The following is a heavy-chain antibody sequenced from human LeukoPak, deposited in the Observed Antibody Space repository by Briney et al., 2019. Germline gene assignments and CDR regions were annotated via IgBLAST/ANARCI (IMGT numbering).Heavy chain of an antibody. J-gene: IGHJ4*02. Sequence: GGSLRLSCAASGFTFSDYYMSWVRQAPGKGLEWVANIKQDGSEKYYVDSAKGRFTISRDNAKNSLYLQMNSLRAEDTAVYYCARGAYYYDSSGYWDQIYFDYWAREPWSPSPQ. V-gene: IGHV3-7*01. CDR3: ARGAYYYDSSGYWDQIYFDY. D-gene: IGHD3-22*01. CDR2: IKQDGSEK. CDR1: GFTFSDYY.